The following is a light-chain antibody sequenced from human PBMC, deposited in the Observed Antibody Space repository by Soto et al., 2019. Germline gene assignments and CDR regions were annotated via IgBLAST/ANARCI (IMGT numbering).Light chain of an antibody. CDR2: GAS. CDR3: QQYNNSPPDST. J-gene: IGKJ1*01. Sequence: EIVMTQSPATLSVSPGERATLSCRASQSVGSNLAWYQQKPGQAPRLLIYGASTRATGIPARFSGSGSGTEFPLTISSLQSEDFAIQFCQQYNNSPPDSTFGQGTKVEIK. V-gene: IGKV3-15*01. CDR1: QSVGSN.